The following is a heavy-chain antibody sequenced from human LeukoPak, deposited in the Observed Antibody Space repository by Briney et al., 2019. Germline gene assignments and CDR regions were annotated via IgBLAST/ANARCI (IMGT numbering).Heavy chain of an antibody. CDR2: ISYDGSNK. D-gene: IGHD6-13*01. V-gene: IGHV3-30*18. Sequence: GGSLRLSCAASGFTFSSYGMHWVRQAPGKGLEWVAVISYDGSNKYYADSVKGRFTLSRDNSKNTVYLQMNSLRAEDTAVYYCAKASWQLVPDYYYYMDVWGKGTTVTISS. CDR3: AKASWQLVPDYYYYMDV. CDR1: GFTFSSYG. J-gene: IGHJ6*03.